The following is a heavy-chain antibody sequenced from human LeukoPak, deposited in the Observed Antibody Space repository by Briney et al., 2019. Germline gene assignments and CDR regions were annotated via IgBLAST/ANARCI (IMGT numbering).Heavy chain of an antibody. CDR3: TTDPSTYYYDSSGYYLGFVDY. CDR1: GFTFSSYA. Sequence: GGSLRLSCAASGFTFSSYAMSWVRQAPGKGLEWVSAISGSGGSTYYADSVKGRFTISRDNSKNTLYLQMNSLKTEDTAVYYCTTDPSTYYYDSSGYYLGFVDYWGQGTLVTVSS. J-gene: IGHJ4*02. V-gene: IGHV3-23*01. CDR2: ISGSGGST. D-gene: IGHD3-22*01.